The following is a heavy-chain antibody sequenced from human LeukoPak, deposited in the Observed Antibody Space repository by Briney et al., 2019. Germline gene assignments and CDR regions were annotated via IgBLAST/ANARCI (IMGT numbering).Heavy chain of an antibody. V-gene: IGHV4-34*01. CDR3: ARDSGSGWYVVDY. D-gene: IGHD6-19*01. Sequence: PSETLSLTCAVYGGSFSGYYWSWIRQPPGKGLEWIGEINHSGSTNYNPSLKSRVTISVDTSKNQFSLKLSSVTAADTAVYYCARDSGSGWYVVDYWGQGTLVTVSS. J-gene: IGHJ4*02. CDR2: INHSGST. CDR1: GGSFSGYY.